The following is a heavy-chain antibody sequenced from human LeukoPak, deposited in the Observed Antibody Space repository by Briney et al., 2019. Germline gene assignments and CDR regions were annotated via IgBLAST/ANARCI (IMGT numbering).Heavy chain of an antibody. CDR2: ISGSGGST. Sequence: GSMRLSCAACGFTFSSYAMSWVRQAPGKGLEWGSAISGSGGSTYYADSVKGRFTISRDNSKNTLYLQMNSLRAEDTAVYYCAKGLTYYGSGSYPTWFDPWGQATLVTVSS. V-gene: IGHV3-23*01. CDR1: GFTFSSYA. CDR3: AKGLTYYGSGSYPTWFDP. J-gene: IGHJ5*02. D-gene: IGHD3-10*01.